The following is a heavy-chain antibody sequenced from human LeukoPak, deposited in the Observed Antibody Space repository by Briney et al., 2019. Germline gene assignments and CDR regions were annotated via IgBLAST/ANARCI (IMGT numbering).Heavy chain of an antibody. Sequence: SETLSLTCTVSGGSISSYCWGWIRQPPGKGLEWIGYIYYSGSTNYNPSLKSRVTMSVDTSKNQFSLKLSSVTAADTAVYYCARVRSGGLDYWGQGTLVTVSS. D-gene: IGHD3-3*01. CDR2: IYYSGST. J-gene: IGHJ4*02. CDR1: GGSISSYC. CDR3: ARVRSGGLDY. V-gene: IGHV4-59*12.